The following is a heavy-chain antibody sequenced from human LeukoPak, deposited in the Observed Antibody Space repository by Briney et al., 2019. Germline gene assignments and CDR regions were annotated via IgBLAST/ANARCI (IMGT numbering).Heavy chain of an antibody. V-gene: IGHV3-21*01. D-gene: IGHD2-15*01. CDR1: GFTFSTYS. J-gene: IGHJ4*02. Sequence: GGSLRLSCAASGFTFSTYSMNWVRQAPGKGLEWVSSIISSSSYIYYADSVKGRFTISRDNAKNSLYLQMNSLRAEDTAVYYCARDPQYCSGGSCYSFDYWGQRTLVTVSS. CDR3: ARDPQYCSGGSCYSFDY. CDR2: IISSSSYI.